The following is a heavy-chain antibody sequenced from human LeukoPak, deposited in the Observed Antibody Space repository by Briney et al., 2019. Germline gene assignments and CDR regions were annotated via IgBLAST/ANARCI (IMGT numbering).Heavy chain of an antibody. CDR1: GGSISSYH. J-gene: IGHJ5*02. Sequence: PSETLSLTSIVSGGSISSYHWSWIRQPAGKRLEWLGHTYTSGSSNYNPSLKSRVTMSVDASNNQFSLKLNSVTAADTAVYYCARGGGYGRNWFDPWGQGTLVIVSS. D-gene: IGHD2-15*01. CDR3: ARGGGYGRNWFDP. CDR2: TYTSGSS. V-gene: IGHV4-4*07.